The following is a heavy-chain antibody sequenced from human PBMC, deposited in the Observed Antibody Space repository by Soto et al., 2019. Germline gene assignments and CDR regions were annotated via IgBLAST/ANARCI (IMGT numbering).Heavy chain of an antibody. CDR2: ISYDGSNK. CDR1: GFTFSSYA. V-gene: IGHV3-30-3*01. D-gene: IGHD3-10*01. CDR3: ASGMVRGEDY. J-gene: IGHJ4*02. Sequence: GGSLRLSCAASGFTFSSYAMHWVRQAPGKGLEWVAVISYDGSNKYYADSVKGRFTISRDNSKNTLYLQMNSLRAEDTAVYYCASGMVRGEDYWGQGTLVTVSS.